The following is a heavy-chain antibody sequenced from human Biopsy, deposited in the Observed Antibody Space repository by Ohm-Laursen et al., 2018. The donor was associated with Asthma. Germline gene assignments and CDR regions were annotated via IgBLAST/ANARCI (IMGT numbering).Heavy chain of an antibody. CDR2: ITFDGSTQ. CDR1: GTHFGSYN. V-gene: IGHV3-30-3*01. D-gene: IGHD6-13*01. J-gene: IGHJ4*02. Sequence: SLRLSCAASGTHFGSYNMHWARQVPGKGLEWVAVITFDGSTQHYGDSVKGRFTISRDNSKNMLFLQMNSLRAEDTAVYYCLRDTLGYYFDIWGQGTQVTVSS. CDR3: LRDTLGYYFDI.